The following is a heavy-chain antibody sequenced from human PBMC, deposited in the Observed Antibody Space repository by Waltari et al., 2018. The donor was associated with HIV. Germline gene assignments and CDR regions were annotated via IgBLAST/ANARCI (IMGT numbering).Heavy chain of an antibody. V-gene: IGHV4-34*01. CDR3: ARGQRGPIAVAGKRGCFDY. CDR1: GGSFSGYY. J-gene: IGHJ4*02. Sequence: QVQLQQWGAGLLKPSETLSLPCAVYGGSFSGYYWSWIRQPPGKGLEWIGEINHSASTNYNPSLKSRVTISVDTSKNQFSLKLSSVTAADTAVYYCARGQRGPIAVAGKRGCFDYWGQGTLVTVSS. D-gene: IGHD6-19*01. CDR2: INHSAST.